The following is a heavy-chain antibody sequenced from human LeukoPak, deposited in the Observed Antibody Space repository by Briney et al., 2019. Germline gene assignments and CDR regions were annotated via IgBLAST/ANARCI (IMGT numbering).Heavy chain of an antibody. V-gene: IGHV4-59*11. J-gene: IGHJ4*02. CDR2: IYYSGST. Sequence: SETLSLTCTVSGGSISSHYWSWIRQPPGKGLEWIGYIYYSGSTNYNPSLKSRVTISVDTSKNQFSLKLSSVTAADTAVYYCASSMIVVEWVDYWGQGTLVTVSS. CDR3: ASSMIVVEWVDY. CDR1: GGSISSHY. D-gene: IGHD3-22*01.